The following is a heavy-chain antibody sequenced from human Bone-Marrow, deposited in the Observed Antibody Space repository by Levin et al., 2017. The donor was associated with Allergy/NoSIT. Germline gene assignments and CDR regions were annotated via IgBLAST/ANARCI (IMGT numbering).Heavy chain of an antibody. V-gene: IGHV3-30*18. CDR2: ISYAAANK. CDR1: GFTFSHYA. D-gene: IGHD3-3*01. Sequence: GGSLRLSCAASGFTFSHYAMHWVRQAPDKGLEWVATISYAAANKYYTDSLKGRFTVSRDDSKNTLYLQINSLRVEDTAVYYCAKDFLRLTTNYYYMDVWGKGTTVTVSS. CDR3: AKDFLRLTTNYYYMDV. J-gene: IGHJ6*03.